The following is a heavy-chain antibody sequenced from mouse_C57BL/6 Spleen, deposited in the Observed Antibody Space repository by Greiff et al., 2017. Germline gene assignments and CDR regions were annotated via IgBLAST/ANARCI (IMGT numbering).Heavy chain of an antibody. CDR1: GFSLTSYG. Sequence: VKLVESGPGLVAPSQSLSITCTVSGFSLTSYGVSWVRQPPGKGLEWLGVIWGDGSTNYHSALISRLSISKDNSKSQVFLKLNRLQTDDTATYYCAKGGDYDAGDWFAYWGQGTLVTVSA. J-gene: IGHJ3*01. V-gene: IGHV2-3*01. CDR2: IWGDGST. CDR3: AKGGDYDAGDWFAY. D-gene: IGHD2-4*01.